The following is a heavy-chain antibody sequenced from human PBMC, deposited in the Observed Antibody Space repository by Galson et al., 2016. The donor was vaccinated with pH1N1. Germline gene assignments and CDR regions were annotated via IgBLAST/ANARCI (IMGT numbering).Heavy chain of an antibody. CDR3: ARARPTWDLLADAFDI. D-gene: IGHD1-26*01. Sequence: CAISGDSVSSNSAAWNWIRQSPSRGLEWLGRAYYRSKWYNDYAVSVKGRITINPDTSKNQFSLQLNSVTPEDTAVYYCARARPTWDLLADAFDIWGQGTVVTVSS. J-gene: IGHJ3*02. CDR2: AYYRSKWYN. V-gene: IGHV6-1*01. CDR1: GDSVSSNSAA.